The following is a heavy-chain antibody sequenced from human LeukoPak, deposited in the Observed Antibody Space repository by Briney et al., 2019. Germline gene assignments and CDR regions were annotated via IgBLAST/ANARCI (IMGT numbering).Heavy chain of an antibody. J-gene: IGHJ4*02. CDR1: GFTFSSYG. Sequence: GGSLRLSCAASGFTFSSYGMHWVRQAPGKGLEWVAVISYDGSNKHYADSVKGRFTISRDNSKNTLYLQMNSLRAEDTAVYYCAKSAVTTPFDYWGQGTLVTVSS. V-gene: IGHV3-30*18. D-gene: IGHD4-17*01. CDR3: AKSAVTTPFDY. CDR2: ISYDGSNK.